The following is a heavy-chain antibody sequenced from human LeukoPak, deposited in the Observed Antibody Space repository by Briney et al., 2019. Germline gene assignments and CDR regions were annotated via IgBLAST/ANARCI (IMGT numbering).Heavy chain of an antibody. J-gene: IGHJ4*02. CDR2: ISSSGTTT. CDR1: GFSFSVYE. Sequence: PGGSLRLSCAASGFSFSVYEMHWVRQAPGKGLEWISDISSSGTTTYYADSVKGRFTISRDNAKNSLYLQMNSQRAEDTAVYYRTTLTVATNFDYWGQGTLVTVSS. V-gene: IGHV3-48*03. CDR3: TTLTVATNFDY. D-gene: IGHD5-12*01.